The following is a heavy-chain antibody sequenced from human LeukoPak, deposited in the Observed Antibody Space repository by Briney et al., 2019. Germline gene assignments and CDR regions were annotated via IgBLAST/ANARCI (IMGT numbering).Heavy chain of an antibody. CDR1: GFTFSSYA. V-gene: IGHV3-23*01. CDR2: ISGSGGST. Sequence: GGSLRLSCAASGFTFSSYAMSWVRQAPGKGLEWVSAISGSGGSTYYADSVKGRFTISRDNSKNTPYLQMNSLRAEDTAVYYCAKRGDGYKAPDYWGQGTLVTVSS. D-gene: IGHD5-24*01. CDR3: AKRGDGYKAPDY. J-gene: IGHJ4*02.